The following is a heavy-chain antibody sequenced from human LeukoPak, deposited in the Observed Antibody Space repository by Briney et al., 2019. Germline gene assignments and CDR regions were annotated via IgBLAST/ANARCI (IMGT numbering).Heavy chain of an antibody. D-gene: IGHD2-8*01. V-gene: IGHV3-7*01. J-gene: IGHJ4*02. CDR2: IKQDGSEK. CDR3: AAHVNDAGDFGY. CDR1: GFTFSSYW. Sequence: PGGSLRLSCAASGFTFSSYWMTWVRQAPEKGLEWVANIKQDGSEKYYVDSVEGRFTISRDNAKISLFLQMNNLRAEDTAVYYCAAHVNDAGDFGYWGQGTLVAVSS.